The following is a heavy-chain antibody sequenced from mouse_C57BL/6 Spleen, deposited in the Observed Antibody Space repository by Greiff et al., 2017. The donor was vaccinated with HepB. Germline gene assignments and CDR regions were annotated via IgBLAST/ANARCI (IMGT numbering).Heavy chain of an antibody. Sequence: QVQLKQPGAELVKPGASVKLSCKASGYTFTSYWMQWVKQRPGQGLEWIGEIDPSDSYTNYNQKFKGKATLTVDTSSSTAYMQLSSLTSEDSAVYYCARDHYGSRDWYFDVWGTGTTVTVSS. CDR1: GYTFTSYW. V-gene: IGHV1-50*01. J-gene: IGHJ1*03. CDR3: ARDHYGSRDWYFDV. CDR2: IDPSDSYT. D-gene: IGHD1-1*01.